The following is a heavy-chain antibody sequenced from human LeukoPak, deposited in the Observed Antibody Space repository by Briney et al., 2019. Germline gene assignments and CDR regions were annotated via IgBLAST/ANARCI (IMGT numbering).Heavy chain of an antibody. D-gene: IGHD6-13*01. V-gene: IGHV3-30*18. CDR1: GFTFSSYG. J-gene: IGHJ4*02. Sequence: GRSLRLSCAASGFTFSSYGMHWVRQAPGKGLEWVAVISYDGSNKYYADSVKGRFTISRDNSKNTLYLQMNSLRAEDTAVYYCAKDGAAAGPEGAWYFDYWGQGTLVTVSS. CDR3: AKDGAAAGPEGAWYFDY. CDR2: ISYDGSNK.